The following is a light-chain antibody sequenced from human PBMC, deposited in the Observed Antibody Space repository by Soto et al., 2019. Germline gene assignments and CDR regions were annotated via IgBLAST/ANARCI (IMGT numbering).Light chain of an antibody. CDR3: QQYNNWPLFT. J-gene: IGKJ3*01. Sequence: DIVMTQSPATLSVSPGERATLSCRASQTISSNLAWYQQKPGQTPRLLIYGASTRAAGIPARFSGSGSGTDFALTITSLQSEDFAVYYCQQYNNWPLFTFGPGTNVDIK. CDR1: QTISSN. CDR2: GAS. V-gene: IGKV3-15*01.